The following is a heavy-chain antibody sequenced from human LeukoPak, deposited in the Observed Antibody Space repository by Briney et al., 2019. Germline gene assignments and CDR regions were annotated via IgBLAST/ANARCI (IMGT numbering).Heavy chain of an antibody. CDR3: ARDRWNTATRYYFDY. Sequence: SQTLSLTCTVSGGSISSGGYYWSWIRQHPGKGLEWIGYLYYSGSTYYNPSLKSRVPISVDTSKNQFSLKLSSVTAADTAVYYCARDRWNTATRYYFDYWGQGTLVTVSS. D-gene: IGHD5-18*01. CDR1: GGSISSGGYY. CDR2: LYYSGST. V-gene: IGHV4-31*03. J-gene: IGHJ4*02.